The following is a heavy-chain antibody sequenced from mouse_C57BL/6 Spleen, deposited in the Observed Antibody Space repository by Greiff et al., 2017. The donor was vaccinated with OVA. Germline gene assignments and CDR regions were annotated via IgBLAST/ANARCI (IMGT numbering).Heavy chain of an antibody. CDR1: GYAFSSSC. Sequence: VQLQQPGPELVKPGPSLNISCNASGYAFSSSCINWVNQTPGTGLEWIARIYPGDGDTNYNGKFTGKATLTAANSSRTAYLQLSSLTSEDSAVYCCARWLRRGSPRFGGWGQGTTLTVSS. D-gene: IGHD2-2*01. V-gene: IGHV1-82*01. J-gene: IGHJ2*01. CDR2: IYPGDGDT. CDR3: ARWLRRGSPRFGG.